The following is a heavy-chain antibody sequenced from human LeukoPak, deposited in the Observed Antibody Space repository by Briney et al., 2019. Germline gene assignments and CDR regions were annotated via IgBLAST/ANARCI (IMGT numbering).Heavy chain of an antibody. J-gene: IGHJ2*01. V-gene: IGHV3-48*03. CDR2: ISSSGSTI. CDR3: ASPGYSSGWYWWYFDL. D-gene: IGHD6-19*01. CDR1: GFTFSSYE. Sequence: QAGGSLRLSCAASGFTFSSYEMNWVRQAPGKGLEWVSYISSSGSTIYYADSVKGRFTISRDNAKNSLYLQMNSLRAEDTAVYYCASPGYSSGWYWWYFDLWGRGTLVTVSS.